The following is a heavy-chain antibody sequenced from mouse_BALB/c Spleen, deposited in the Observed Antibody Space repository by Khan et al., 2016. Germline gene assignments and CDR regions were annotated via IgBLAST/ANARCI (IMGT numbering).Heavy chain of an antibody. CDR3: ARLYGSTYWYFDV. CDR1: GYTFTSYD. D-gene: IGHD1-1*01. V-gene: IGHV1-85*01. CDR2: IFPGDGST. Sequence: QVQLQQPGAELVKPGASVKLSCKASGYTFTSYDINWVRQRPEQGLEWIGWIFPGDGSTKYNEKFKGKATLTTDKSSSTAYMQRSRLTSEDSAVYFCARLYGSTYWYFDVWGAGTTVTVSS. J-gene: IGHJ1*01.